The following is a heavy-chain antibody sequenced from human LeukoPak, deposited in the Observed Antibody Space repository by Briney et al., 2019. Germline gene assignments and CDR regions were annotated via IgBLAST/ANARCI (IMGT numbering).Heavy chain of an antibody. Sequence: ASETLSLTCAVYGESISDYYWTWIRPFPGKGLEWIGEIHHSKGTNYNPSLKSRLTMSVDRSKNQFSLKLSSVAAADTAIYYCVRATAAGSGSAFDYWAQGSLVPLSS. D-gene: IGHD3-10*01. CDR1: GESISDYY. CDR2: IHHSKGT. CDR3: VRATAAGSGSAFDY. J-gene: IGHJ4*02. V-gene: IGHV4-34*01.